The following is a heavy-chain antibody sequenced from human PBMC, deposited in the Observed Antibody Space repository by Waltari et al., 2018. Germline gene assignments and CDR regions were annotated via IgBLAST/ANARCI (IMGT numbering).Heavy chain of an antibody. V-gene: IGHV3-15*01. Sequence: EVQLVESGGGLVKPGGSLRLSCAASGFTFINVWMTWVGQAQGKGVEWVGRMKRKAAGGTIEYAAPVEGRFTISRDDSKNTMYMQMNNLKTEDTAMYYCATVVKTPSGYDYWGQGTLVTVSS. CDR1: GFTFINVW. J-gene: IGHJ4*02. CDR2: MKRKAAGGTI. D-gene: IGHD3-9*01. CDR3: ATVVKTPSGYDY.